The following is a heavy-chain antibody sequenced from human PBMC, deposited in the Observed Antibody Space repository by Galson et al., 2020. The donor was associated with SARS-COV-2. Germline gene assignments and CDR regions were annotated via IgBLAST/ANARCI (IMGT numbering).Heavy chain of an antibody. Sequence: PSETLSLTCAVYGGPLSGYYWSWLRQSPGKGLEWIGEMNYGGKTIYNSSLMSRVSMSFDTSRNQISLKVTSVTAADTAVYYCARGADYWTMAVWGQGTTVTVSS. CDR1: GGPLSGYY. J-gene: IGHJ6*02. D-gene: IGHD3-3*01. V-gene: IGHV4-34*01. CDR3: ARGADYWTMAV. CDR2: MNYGGKT.